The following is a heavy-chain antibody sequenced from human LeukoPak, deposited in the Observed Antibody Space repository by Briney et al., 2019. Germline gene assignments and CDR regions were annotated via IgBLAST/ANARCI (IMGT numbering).Heavy chain of an antibody. CDR1: GGSISSHY. D-gene: IGHD6-13*01. J-gene: IGHJ4*02. CDR2: IYYSGTT. Sequence: SETLSLTCTVSGGSISSHYWSWIRQPPGKGLEWIGYIYYSGTTNYNTSLKSRVTISVDTSKNQFSLKLSSVTAADTAVYYCARGVYIAAAQYGYWGQGTLVTVSS. CDR3: ARGVYIAAAQYGY. V-gene: IGHV4-59*11.